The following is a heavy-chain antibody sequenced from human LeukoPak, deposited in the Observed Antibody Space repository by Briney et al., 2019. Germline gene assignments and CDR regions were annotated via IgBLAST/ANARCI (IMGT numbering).Heavy chain of an antibody. CDR2: IYWDDDK. D-gene: IGHD6-19*01. Sequence: SGPTPVKPTQTLTLTCTFSGFSLSTSGVGVGWIRQPPGKALEWLALIYWDDDKRYSPSLKSRLTITKDTSKNQVVLIMTNMDPVGTATYYCAHRLGSGWYDYWGQGTLVTVSS. V-gene: IGHV2-5*02. CDR1: GFSLSTSGVG. J-gene: IGHJ4*02. CDR3: AHRLGSGWYDY.